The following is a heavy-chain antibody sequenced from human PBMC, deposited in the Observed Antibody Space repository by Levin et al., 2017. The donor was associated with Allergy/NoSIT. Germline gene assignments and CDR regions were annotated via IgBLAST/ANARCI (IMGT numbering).Heavy chain of an antibody. J-gene: IGHJ4*02. D-gene: IGHD5-18*01. Sequence: PGGSLRLSCAASGFTFDDYAMHWVRQAPGKGLEWVSGISWNSGSIGYADSVKGRFTISRDNAKNSLYLQMNSLRAEDTALYYCAKGRYSYGYFDYWGQGTLVTVSS. CDR2: ISWNSGSI. V-gene: IGHV3-9*01. CDR1: GFTFDDYA. CDR3: AKGRYSYGYFDY.